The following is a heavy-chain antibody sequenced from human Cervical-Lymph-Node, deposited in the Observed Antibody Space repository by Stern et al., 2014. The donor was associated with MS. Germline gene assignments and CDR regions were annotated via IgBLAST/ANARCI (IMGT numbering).Heavy chain of an antibody. CDR2: INPSGDST. D-gene: IGHD3-9*01. CDR1: GYTFTNYY. CDR3: ARLRGYNVLTGYLDY. V-gene: IGHV1-46*01. J-gene: IGHJ4*02. Sequence: MQLVESGAEVKKHGASVKISCKASGYTFTNYYMHWVRQAPGQGLEWMGIINPSGDSTSYAQKFEGRVTMTRDTSTSTVNMELSSLTSGDTAVYYCARLRGYNVLTGYLDYWGQGTLVTVSS.